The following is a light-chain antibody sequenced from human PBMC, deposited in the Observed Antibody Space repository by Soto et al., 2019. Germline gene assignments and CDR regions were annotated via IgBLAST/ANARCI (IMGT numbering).Light chain of an antibody. V-gene: IGLV2-14*01. Sequence: QSVLTQPASVSGSPGQSITISCTGTSSDVGGYNYVSWYQQHPGKAPKLMIYEVSNRPSGVSNRFSGSKSGNTASLTISGLQAEDEADYYWSSYTSSLYVFGTGTKVTVL. J-gene: IGLJ1*01. CDR2: EVS. CDR1: SSDVGGYNY. CDR3: SSYTSSLYV.